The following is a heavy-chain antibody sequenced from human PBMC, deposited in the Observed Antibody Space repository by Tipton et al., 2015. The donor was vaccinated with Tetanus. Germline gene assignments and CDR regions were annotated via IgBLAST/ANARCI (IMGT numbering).Heavy chain of an antibody. D-gene: IGHD4-17*01. CDR3: ARDRMATVTGFDY. J-gene: IGHJ4*02. V-gene: IGHV3-21*01. CDR1: GFTFSSYS. Sequence: SLRLSCAASGFTFSSYSMNWVRQAPGKGLEWVSSISSSSSYIYYAGSVKGRFTISRDNSKNTLYLQMNSLRAEDTAVYYCARDRMATVTGFDYWGQGTLVTVSS. CDR2: ISSSSSYI.